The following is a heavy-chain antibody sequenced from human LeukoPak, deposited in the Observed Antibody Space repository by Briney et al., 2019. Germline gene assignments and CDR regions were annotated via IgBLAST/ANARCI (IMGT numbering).Heavy chain of an antibody. V-gene: IGHV3-23*01. J-gene: IGHJ4*02. CDR3: ARGGYSGYDNFDY. D-gene: IGHD5-12*01. CDR2: ISGSGGST. Sequence: PGGSLRLSCAASGFTFSSYAMSWVRQAPGKGLEWVSTISGSGGSTSYADSVKGRFTISRDNAKNTLYLQMNSLRAEDTAVYYCARGGYSGYDNFDYWGQGTLVTVSS. CDR1: GFTFSSYA.